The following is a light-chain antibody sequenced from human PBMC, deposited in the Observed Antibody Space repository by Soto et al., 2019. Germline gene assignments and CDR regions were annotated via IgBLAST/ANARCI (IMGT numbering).Light chain of an antibody. Sequence: EIVMTQSLATLSVSPGERATLSCRASQSVSSNLAWYQQKPGQAPRLLIYGASTRATGIPARFSGSGSGTEFPLTISSLQSEDFAVYYCQHYNNWPRTFGQGTKVEIK. J-gene: IGKJ1*01. CDR3: QHYNNWPRT. V-gene: IGKV3-15*01. CDR1: QSVSSN. CDR2: GAS.